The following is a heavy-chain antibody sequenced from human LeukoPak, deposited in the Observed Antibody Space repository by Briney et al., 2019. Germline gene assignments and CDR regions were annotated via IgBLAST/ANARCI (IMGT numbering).Heavy chain of an antibody. Sequence: GGSLRLSCAASGFAFSNYWMHWVRQAPGKGLVWISRIKSDGSRTDYADSVKGRFTISRDNAKNTLYLQMNGLRAEDTAVYYCARELPFDYWGQGTLVTVSS. D-gene: IGHD2-15*01. CDR2: IKSDGSRT. J-gene: IGHJ4*02. V-gene: IGHV3-74*01. CDR1: GFAFSNYW. CDR3: ARELPFDY.